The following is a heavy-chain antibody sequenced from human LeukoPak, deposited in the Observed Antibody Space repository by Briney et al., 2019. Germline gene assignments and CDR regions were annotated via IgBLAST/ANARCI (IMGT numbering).Heavy chain of an antibody. V-gene: IGHV3-33*08. CDR2: IWYDGSNK. J-gene: IGHJ4*02. CDR1: GFIVSSNY. Sequence: GGSLRLSCAASGFIVSSNYMSWVRQAPGKGLEWVAVIWYDGSNKYYADSVKGRFTISRDNSKNTLYLQMNSLRAEDTAVYYCARADRTDLYYFDYWGQGTLVTVSS. D-gene: IGHD1-1*01. CDR3: ARADRTDLYYFDY.